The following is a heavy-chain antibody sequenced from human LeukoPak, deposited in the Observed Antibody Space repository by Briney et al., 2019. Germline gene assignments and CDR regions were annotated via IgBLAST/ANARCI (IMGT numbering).Heavy chain of an antibody. CDR1: GFTFSIYS. D-gene: IGHD4-17*01. CDR2: ISSSSSPI. Sequence: PGGSLRLSCAASGFTFSIYSMNWVRQAPGKGLEWVSYISSSSSPIYYADSVKGRFIISRDNAKNSLYLQMNSLRAEDTAVYYCARVARATVYEAHSYFDSWGQGILVTVSP. V-gene: IGHV3-48*04. CDR3: ARVARATVYEAHSYFDS. J-gene: IGHJ4*02.